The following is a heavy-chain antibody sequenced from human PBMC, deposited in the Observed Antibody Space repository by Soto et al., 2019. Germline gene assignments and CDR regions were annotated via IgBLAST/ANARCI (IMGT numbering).Heavy chain of an antibody. V-gene: IGHV2-5*02. CDR2: IYWDDDK. CDR3: AQTWKEVNWFDP. CDR1: GFSLSTSGLG. D-gene: IGHD1-1*01. Sequence: QLTLMESGPTLVKPTQTLTLTCNFSGFSLSTSGLGVGWFRQPPGEALEWLALIYWDDDKRYSPSLKSRLTVTKDSAKNQVVLVMTNVDPVHTGTYYCAQTWKEVNWFDPWAQGTLVTVSS. J-gene: IGHJ5*02.